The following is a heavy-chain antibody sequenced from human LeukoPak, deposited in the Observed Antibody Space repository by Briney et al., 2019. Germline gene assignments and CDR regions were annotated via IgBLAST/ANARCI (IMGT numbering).Heavy chain of an antibody. Sequence: ASVKVSCKASGYTFTSYDVNWVRQASGQGLEWMGWMSPNSGNTGYAQKFQGRVTMTRNTSTNTAYMELSSLRSDDTAVYYCARVVPGKVVAGTTSWFDPWGQGTLVTVSS. CDR1: GYTFTSYD. V-gene: IGHV1-8*01. D-gene: IGHD6-19*01. J-gene: IGHJ5*02. CDR2: MSPNSGNT. CDR3: ARVVPGKVVAGTTSWFDP.